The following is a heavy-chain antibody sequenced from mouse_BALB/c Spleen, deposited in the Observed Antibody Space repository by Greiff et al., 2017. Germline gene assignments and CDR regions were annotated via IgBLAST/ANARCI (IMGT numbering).Heavy chain of an antibody. D-gene: IGHD1-1*01. CDR1: GFTFSSFG. Sequence: EVQGVASGGGLVQPGGSRKLSCAASGFTFSSFGMHCVRQAPEKGLEWVAYISSGSSTIYYADTVKGRFTISRDNPKNTLFLQMTSLRSEDTAMYYCAREDYYGSSPYWYFDVWGAGTTVTVSS. CDR3: AREDYYGSSPYWYFDV. CDR2: ISSGSSTI. J-gene: IGHJ1*01. V-gene: IGHV5-17*02.